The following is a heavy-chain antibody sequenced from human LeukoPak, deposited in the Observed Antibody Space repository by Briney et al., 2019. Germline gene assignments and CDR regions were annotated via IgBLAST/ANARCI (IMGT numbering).Heavy chain of an antibody. CDR2: INPNSGGT. CDR1: GYTFTGYY. D-gene: IGHD1-1*01. Sequence: ASVRVSCKASGYTFTGYYMHWVRQAPGQGLEWMGWINPNSGGTNYAQKFQGRVTMSRDTSISTAYMELSRLRSDDTAVYYCARVAAYGTYFDYWGQGTLVTVSS. V-gene: IGHV1-2*02. CDR3: ARVAAYGTYFDY. J-gene: IGHJ4*02.